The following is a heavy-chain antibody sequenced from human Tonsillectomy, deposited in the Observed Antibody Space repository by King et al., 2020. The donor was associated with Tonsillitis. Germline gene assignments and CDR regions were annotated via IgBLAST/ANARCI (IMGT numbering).Heavy chain of an antibody. D-gene: IGHD1-14*01. Sequence: QLVQSGGGVVQPGRSLRLSCAASGFTFGSYAMHWVRLAPGKGLECLASISYVGRNEYYADSVKGRFAISRDNSKNMLYLQMNSLRAEDTAVYYCAREFEETRGVYAFDIWGQGTMVTVSS. J-gene: IGHJ3*02. V-gene: IGHV3-30*09. CDR2: ISYVGRNE. CDR3: AREFEETRGVYAFDI. CDR1: GFTFGSYA.